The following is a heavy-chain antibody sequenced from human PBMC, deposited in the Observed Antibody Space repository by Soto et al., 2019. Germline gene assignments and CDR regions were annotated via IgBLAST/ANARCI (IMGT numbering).Heavy chain of an antibody. CDR1: GFTFGDYA. V-gene: IGHV3-49*03. CDR3: TRGLSWDSSGWIFDY. J-gene: IGHJ4*02. Sequence: LRLSCTASGFTFGDYAMSWFRQAPGKGLEWVGFIRSKACGGTTEYAASVKGRFTISRDDSKSIAYLQMNSLKTEDTAVYFCTRGLSWDSSGWIFDYWGQGTLVTVSS. D-gene: IGHD6-19*01. CDR2: IRSKACGGTT.